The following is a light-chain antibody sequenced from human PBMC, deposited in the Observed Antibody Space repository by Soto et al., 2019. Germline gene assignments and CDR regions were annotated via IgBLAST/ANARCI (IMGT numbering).Light chain of an antibody. V-gene: IGKV3-20*01. J-gene: IGKJ4*01. CDR1: QSVPKDY. Sequence: EIVLTQSPGTLSLSPGERATLSCRASQSVPKDYLVWYQHKPGQAPRLLIHGASSRATGIPDRFSGSGSGTDFTLTISRLEPEDFAVYYCQQSGISPLTFGGGTKVEIK. CDR3: QQSGISPLT. CDR2: GAS.